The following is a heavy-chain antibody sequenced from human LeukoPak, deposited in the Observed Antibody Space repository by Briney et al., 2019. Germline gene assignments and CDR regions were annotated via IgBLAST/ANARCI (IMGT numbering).Heavy chain of an antibody. J-gene: IGHJ4*02. Sequence: GGSLRLSCAASGFTFSSSWMSWVRQAPGKGLEWVANIKQDGSEKYYVDSVKGRFTISRDSAKNSLYLQMNSLRAEDTAVYYCVRDKVGFDYWGQGTLVTVSS. CDR2: IKQDGSEK. CDR3: VRDKVGFDY. CDR1: GFTFSSSW. V-gene: IGHV3-7*03.